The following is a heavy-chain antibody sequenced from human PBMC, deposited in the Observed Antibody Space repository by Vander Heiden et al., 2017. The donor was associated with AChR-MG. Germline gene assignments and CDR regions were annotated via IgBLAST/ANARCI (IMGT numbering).Heavy chain of an antibody. CDR2: IHSSGST. V-gene: IGHV4-4*07. CDR3: ARGGGTTSPNLAY. CDR1: GASISPNY. Sequence: QVHLQESGPGLVKPSETLSLTCTVSGASISPNYWTWIRQPAGKGLEWIGRIHSSGSTNYNPSLRSRVTMSVDTSKNQFSLSLSSVTAADTAVYYCARGGGTTSPNLAYWGQGTLLTVSS. D-gene: IGHD1-26*01. J-gene: IGHJ4*02.